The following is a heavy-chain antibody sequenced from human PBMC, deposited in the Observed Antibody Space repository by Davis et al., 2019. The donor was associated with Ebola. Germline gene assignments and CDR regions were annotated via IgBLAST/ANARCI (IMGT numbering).Heavy chain of an antibody. CDR3: AHRPVRNGYDPFDD. V-gene: IGHV2-5*02. CDR2: IHWDDDE. CDR1: GFSLSTSGVT. D-gene: IGHD5-12*01. J-gene: IGHJ4*02. Sequence: SGPTLVKPTQTLTLTCSFSGFSLSTSGVTVGWIRQSPGKALEWLALIHWDDDERYSPSLESRLTITKDTSKTQVVLTMTNMDPVDTGTYYCAHRPVRNGYDPFDDWGQGILVTVSS.